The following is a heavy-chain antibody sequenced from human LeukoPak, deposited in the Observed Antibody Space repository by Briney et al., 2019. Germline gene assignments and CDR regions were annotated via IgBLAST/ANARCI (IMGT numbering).Heavy chain of an antibody. V-gene: IGHV1-18*01. CDR1: GYTFTRYG. J-gene: IGHJ3*02. D-gene: IGHD3-22*01. CDR3: ARVGYDSSGRHRYAFDI. CDR2: INPNNGNT. Sequence: APVKVSCKASGYTFTRYGISWARQAPGQGLEWMGWINPNNGNTNYVQKLQGRVTMTTDTSTSTAYMELRSLRSDDTAVYYCARVGYDSSGRHRYAFDIWGQGTMVTVSS.